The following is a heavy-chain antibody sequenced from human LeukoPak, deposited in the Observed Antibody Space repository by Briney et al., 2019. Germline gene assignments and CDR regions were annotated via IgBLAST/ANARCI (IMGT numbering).Heavy chain of an antibody. CDR3: ARAREDSLDY. CDR2: ISYDGSNK. V-gene: IGHV3-30-3*01. D-gene: IGHD1-26*01. CDR1: GFTFSSYA. J-gene: IGHJ4*02. Sequence: GGSLRLSCAASGFTFSSYAMHWVRQAPGKGLEWVAVISYDGSNKYYADSVKGRFTISRDNSKNTLYLQMNSLRAEDTAVYYCARAREDSLDYWGQGTLVTVSS.